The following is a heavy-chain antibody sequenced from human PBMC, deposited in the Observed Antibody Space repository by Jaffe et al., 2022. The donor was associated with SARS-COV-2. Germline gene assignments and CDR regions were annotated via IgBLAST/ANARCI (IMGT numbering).Heavy chain of an antibody. J-gene: IGHJ6*02. CDR3: AKSLWLLGPLGYYYGMDV. CDR2: ISYDGSNK. CDR1: GFTFSSYG. D-gene: IGHD3-22*01. Sequence: QVQLVESGGGVVQPGRSLRLSCAASGFTFSSYGMHWVRQAPGKGLEWVAVISYDGSNKYYADSVKGRFTISRDNSKNTLYLQMNSLRAEDTAVYYCAKSLWLLGPLGYYYGMDVWGQGTTVTVSS. V-gene: IGHV3-30*18.